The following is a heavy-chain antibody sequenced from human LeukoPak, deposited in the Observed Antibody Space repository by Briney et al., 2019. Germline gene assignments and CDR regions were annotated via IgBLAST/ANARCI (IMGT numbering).Heavy chain of an antibody. D-gene: IGHD3-9*01. CDR3: ARDRILTGYYYDAFDI. V-gene: IGHV4-34*01. J-gene: IGHJ3*02. CDR1: GGSFSGYY. Sequence: SETLSLTCAVYGGSFSGYYWSWIRQPPGKGLEWIGEINHSGSTNYNPSLKSRVTISVDTSKNQFSLKLSSVTAVDTAVYYCARDRILTGYYYDAFDIWGQGTMVTVSS. CDR2: INHSGST.